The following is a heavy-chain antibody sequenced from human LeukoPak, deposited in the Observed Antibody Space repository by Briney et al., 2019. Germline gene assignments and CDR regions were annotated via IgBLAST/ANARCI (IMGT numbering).Heavy chain of an antibody. CDR3: ARDDYGGKLDI. J-gene: IGHJ3*02. V-gene: IGHV3-23*01. CDR1: GFLFSSYA. D-gene: IGHD4-23*01. CDR2: ISGSGDTT. Sequence: GGSLRLSCAASGFLFSSYAMSWVRQAPGKGLEWVSVISGSGDTTYYATSVKGRFTISRDTSKNTLYLQMNSLRAEDTAVYYCARDDYGGKLDIWGQGTVVTVSS.